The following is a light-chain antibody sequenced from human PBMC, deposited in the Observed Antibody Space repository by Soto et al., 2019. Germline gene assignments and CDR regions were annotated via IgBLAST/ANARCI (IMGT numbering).Light chain of an antibody. CDR3: SSYTSSRTNVV. CDR1: SSDVGGYNY. Sequence: QSALTQPASVSGSPGQSITISCTGTSSDVGGYNYVSWYQQHPGKAPKLMIYEVSNRPSGVSNRFSGSKSGNTASLTISGLQAEDEADYYCSSYTSSRTNVVFGEGTKLTVL. J-gene: IGLJ2*01. CDR2: EVS. V-gene: IGLV2-14*01.